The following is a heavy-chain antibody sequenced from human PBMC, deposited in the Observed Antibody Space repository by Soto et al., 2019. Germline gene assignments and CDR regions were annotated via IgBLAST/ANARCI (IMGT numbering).Heavy chain of an antibody. Sequence: GGSLRLSCAAPGFTFSNAWISWVRQAPGKGLEWVGRIKSKTDGGTTDYAAPGKGRFTIPRDDPKNTLYLQMNSLKNEDTAVYYCTTEEYSSSRSAVGLDYWGQGT. J-gene: IGHJ4*02. D-gene: IGHD6-13*01. V-gene: IGHV3-15*01. CDR3: TTEEYSSSRSAVGLDY. CDR1: GFTFSNAW. CDR2: IKSKTDGGTT.